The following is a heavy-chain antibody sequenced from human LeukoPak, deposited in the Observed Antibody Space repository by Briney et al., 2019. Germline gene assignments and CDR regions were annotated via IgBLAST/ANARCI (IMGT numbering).Heavy chain of an antibody. D-gene: IGHD1-26*01. CDR3: ARRPRVGDKSHSFDY. Sequence: SETLSLTCTVSGGSISDSTYYWGWIRQPPGKGPEWIGSFLYPGNTYYNPSLKSRVTLSADTSKNQFSLNVIFVTAADTAVYYCARRPRVGDKSHSFDYWGQGTLVTVSS. CDR1: GGSISDSTYY. V-gene: IGHV4-39*01. CDR2: FLYPGNT. J-gene: IGHJ4*02.